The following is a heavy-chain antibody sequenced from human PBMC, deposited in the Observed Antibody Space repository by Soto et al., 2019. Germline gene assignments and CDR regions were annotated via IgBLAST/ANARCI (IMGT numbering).Heavy chain of an antibody. Sequence: VGSLRLSCVASGFSFSNYNMNWVRQAPGKGLEWVSYITDSSDTVHYADSVRGRFTISRDNAESSLYLQMNSLRDEDTAVYFCARDFGHGYYLDYWGRGTLLTVSS. J-gene: IGHJ4*02. CDR1: GFSFSNYN. D-gene: IGHD3-3*01. CDR3: ARDFGHGYYLDY. CDR2: ITDSSDTV. V-gene: IGHV3-48*02.